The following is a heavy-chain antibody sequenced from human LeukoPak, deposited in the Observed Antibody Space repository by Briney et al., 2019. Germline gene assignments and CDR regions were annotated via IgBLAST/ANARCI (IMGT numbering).Heavy chain of an antibody. CDR1: GFTFSDYG. Sequence: GGSLRLSCAASGFTFSDYGMHWVRQAPAKGLEWVAFIRYDGSNKYYADSVKGRFIISRDNSKNTLYLQMNSLRPEDTAVYFCANLDSSGYSTFDYWGQGTLVTVSS. CDR2: IRYDGSNK. V-gene: IGHV3-30*02. J-gene: IGHJ4*02. D-gene: IGHD3-22*01. CDR3: ANLDSSGYSTFDY.